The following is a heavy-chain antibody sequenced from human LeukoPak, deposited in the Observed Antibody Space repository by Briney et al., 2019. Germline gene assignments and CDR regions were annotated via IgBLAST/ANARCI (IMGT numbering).Heavy chain of an antibody. Sequence: PGGSLRLSCAAPGFTVSSYWMHWVRQAPGKGLGWVSRIKSDGITTTYAESVKGRFTISRDNAKNTLYLQMNSLRVEDTALYYCARDRMTTYGMDVWGQGTTVTVSS. V-gene: IGHV3-74*01. J-gene: IGHJ6*02. CDR3: ARDRMTTYGMDV. CDR1: GFTVSSYW. D-gene: IGHD4-17*01. CDR2: IKSDGITT.